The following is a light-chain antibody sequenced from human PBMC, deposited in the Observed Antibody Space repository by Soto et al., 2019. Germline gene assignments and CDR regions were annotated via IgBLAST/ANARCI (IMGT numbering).Light chain of an antibody. V-gene: IGKV3-11*01. CDR1: QSVSSS. CDR2: DTS. Sequence: EIVLTQSPVTLSLSPGDRATLSCGASQSVSSSLAWYQQKPGQAPRLLIYDTSDMATGIPARFSGSGSGTDFTLTITSLESEDFAVYYCQQRATWPPTFGQGTKVDIK. CDR3: QQRATWPPT. J-gene: IGKJ1*01.